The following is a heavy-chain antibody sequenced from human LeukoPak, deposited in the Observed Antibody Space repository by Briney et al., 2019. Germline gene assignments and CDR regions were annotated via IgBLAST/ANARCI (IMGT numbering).Heavy chain of an antibody. CDR2: INPSGGST. D-gene: IGHD1-26*01. V-gene: IGHV1-46*03. J-gene: IGHJ4*02. Sequence: ASVKVSCKASGYTFTSYYMHWVRQAPGQGLEWMGIINPSGGSTSYAQKFQGRVTMTRDTSTSTVYMELSSLRSEDTAVYYCTRVKTSSIVGATQDYWGQGTLVTVSS. CDR3: TRVKTSSIVGATQDY. CDR1: GYTFTSYY.